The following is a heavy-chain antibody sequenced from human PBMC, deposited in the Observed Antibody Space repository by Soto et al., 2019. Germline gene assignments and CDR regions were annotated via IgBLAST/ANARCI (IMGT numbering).Heavy chain of an antibody. V-gene: IGHV1-69*02. J-gene: IGHJ4*02. CDR1: GGAFSSYT. CDR2: IIPILGLT. Sequence: QVQLVQSGAEVRKPGSSVKVSCKASGGAFSSYTINWVRQAPGQGLEWMGRIIPILGLTNYAQTFRGRVTITADTSSTTAYVELNNLRSEDTAIYYCATAYQLLEYWGQGTHVTVSS. CDR3: ATAYQLLEY. D-gene: IGHD3-10*01.